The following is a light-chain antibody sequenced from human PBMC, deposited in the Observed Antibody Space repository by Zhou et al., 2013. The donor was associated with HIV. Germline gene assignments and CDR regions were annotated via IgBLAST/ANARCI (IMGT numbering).Light chain of an antibody. CDR2: GAS. CDR1: HTISAN. J-gene: IGKJ1*01. Sequence: DIVLTQSPGTLSLSPGEGATLSCRASHTISANYLAWYQQKPGQAPRLLVYGASTRATGIPARFSGSGSGTEFTLTITSMQSEDFAVYYCQQYDHWRTFGQGTKVEIK. V-gene: IGKV3-15*01. CDR3: QQYDHWRT.